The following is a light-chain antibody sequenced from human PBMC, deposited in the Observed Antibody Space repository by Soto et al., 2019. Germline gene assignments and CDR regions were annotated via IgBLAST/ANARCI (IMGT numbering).Light chain of an antibody. V-gene: IGKV1-9*01. Sequence: DIQMTQSPSSLSASVGDRVTITCRASQSISSYLNWYQQKPGKAPNLLIYPASTLQSGVPSRFSGSVSGTEFTLTISSLQPEDFSTYYCQQLNSFPLTFGQGTRLEIK. CDR2: PAS. CDR3: QQLNSFPLT. CDR1: QSISSY. J-gene: IGKJ5*01.